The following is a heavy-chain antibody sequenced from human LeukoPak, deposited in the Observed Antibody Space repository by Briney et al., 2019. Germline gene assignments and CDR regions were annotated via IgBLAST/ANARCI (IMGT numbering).Heavy chain of an antibody. V-gene: IGHV3-30*18. CDR2: ISYDGSNK. CDR1: GFTFSSYG. CDR3: AKDGEAPGGYCSGGSCYSYFDY. D-gene: IGHD2-15*01. Sequence: GGSLRLSCAASGFTFSSYGMHWVRQAPGKGLEWVAVISYDGSNKYYADSVKGRFTISRDNSKNTLYLQMNSLRAEDTAVYYCAKDGEAPGGYCSGGSCYSYFDYWGQGTLVTVSS. J-gene: IGHJ4*02.